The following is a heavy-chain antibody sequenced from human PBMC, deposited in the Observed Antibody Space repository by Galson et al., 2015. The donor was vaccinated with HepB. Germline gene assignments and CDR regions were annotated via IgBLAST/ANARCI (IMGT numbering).Heavy chain of an antibody. CDR2: ISSSGSTI. J-gene: IGHJ6*02. Sequence: SLRLSCAASGFTFSDYYMSWIRQAPGKGLEWVSYISSSGSTIYYADSVKGRFTISRDNAKNSLYLQMNSLRAEDTAVYYCARDAFYGSGSYYRGTYYYYYGMDVWGQGTTVTVSS. V-gene: IGHV3-11*01. D-gene: IGHD3-10*01. CDR3: ARDAFYGSGSYYRGTYYYYYGMDV. CDR1: GFTFSDYY.